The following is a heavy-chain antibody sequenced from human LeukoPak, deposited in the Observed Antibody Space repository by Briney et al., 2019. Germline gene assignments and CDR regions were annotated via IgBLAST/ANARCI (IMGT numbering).Heavy chain of an antibody. V-gene: IGHV3-48*04. Sequence: GGSLRLSCAASGFTFSSYSMNWVRQAPGKGLEWVSYISSSSSTIYYADSVKGRFTISRDNAKNSLYLQMNSLRAEDTAVYYCARDLRSMVRGVIEDYWGQGTLVTVSS. CDR2: ISSSSSTI. J-gene: IGHJ4*02. D-gene: IGHD3-10*01. CDR3: ARDLRSMVRGVIEDY. CDR1: GFTFSSYS.